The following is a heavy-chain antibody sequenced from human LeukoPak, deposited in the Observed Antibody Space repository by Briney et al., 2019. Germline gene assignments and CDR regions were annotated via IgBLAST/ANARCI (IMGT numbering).Heavy chain of an antibody. CDR3: ARFYCSGGSCKYYFDY. D-gene: IGHD2-15*01. CDR2: ISSSSSYI. V-gene: IGHV3-21*01. Sequence: PGGSLRLSCAASGFTFSSYSMNWVRQAPGKGLEWVSSISSSSSYIYYADSVKGRFTISRDNAKNSLYLQMNSLRAEDTAVYYCARFYCSGGSCKYYFDYWGQGTLVTVSS. CDR1: GFTFSSYS. J-gene: IGHJ4*02.